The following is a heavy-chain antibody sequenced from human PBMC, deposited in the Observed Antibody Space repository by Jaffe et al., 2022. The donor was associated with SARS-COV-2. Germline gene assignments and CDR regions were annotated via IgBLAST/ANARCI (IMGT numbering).Heavy chain of an antibody. D-gene: IGHD1-26*01. V-gene: IGHV3-33*01. J-gene: IGHJ4*02. Sequence: QVQLVESGGGVVQPGRSLRLSCAASGFTFSSYGMHWVRQAPGKGLEWVAVIWYDGSNKYYADSVKGRFTISRDNSKNTLYLQMNSLRAEDTAVYYCARDSGIVGARTPVGPTDYWGQGTLVTVSS. CDR3: ARDSGIVGARTPVGPTDY. CDR2: IWYDGSNK. CDR1: GFTFSSYG.